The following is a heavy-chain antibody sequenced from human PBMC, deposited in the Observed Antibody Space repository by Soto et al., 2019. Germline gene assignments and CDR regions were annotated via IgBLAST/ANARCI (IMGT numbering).Heavy chain of an antibody. CDR2: INHSGST. J-gene: IGHJ5*02. V-gene: IGHV4-34*01. D-gene: IGHD6-19*01. Sequence: SETLSLTCAVYGGSFSGYYWSWIRQPPGKGLEWIGEINHSGSTNYNPSLKSRVTISVDTSKNQFSLKLSSVTAADTAVYYGARFQPTIIAVAEWFDPWGQGTLVTVSS. CDR1: GGSFSGYY. CDR3: ARFQPTIIAVAEWFDP.